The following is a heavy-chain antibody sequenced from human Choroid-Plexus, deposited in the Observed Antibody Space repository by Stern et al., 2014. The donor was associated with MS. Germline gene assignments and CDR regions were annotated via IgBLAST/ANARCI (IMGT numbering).Heavy chain of an antibody. CDR3: AKDRQYLTFFFDF. D-gene: IGHD2/OR15-2a*01. CDR2: ISYDGSK. V-gene: IGHV3-30*18. J-gene: IGHJ4*02. Sequence: VHLGEPGGGVVQPGRPLRLSCAASGFSFSSFGMHWVRQAPGKGLEWVALISYDGSKDYADSVKGRFAISRDNSKNTLYLQMNSLRAEDTAVYYCAKDRQYLTFFFDFWGQGSLVTVSS. CDR1: GFSFSSFG.